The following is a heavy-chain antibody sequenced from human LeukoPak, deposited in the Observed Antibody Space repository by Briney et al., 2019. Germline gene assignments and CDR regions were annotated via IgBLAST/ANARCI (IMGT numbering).Heavy chain of an antibody. CDR2: SSGYNGDR. Sequence: ASVKVSCKASGYTFSSFGLSWVRQAPGQGLEWMGWSSGYNGDRNYAQKFQDRVTLTTDTSTSTAYMELRSLTSDDTAVYYCARDHLLVATIPLDYWGQGTLVTVSS. V-gene: IGHV1-18*01. D-gene: IGHD5-12*01. CDR1: GYTFSSFG. CDR3: ARDHLLVATIPLDY. J-gene: IGHJ4*02.